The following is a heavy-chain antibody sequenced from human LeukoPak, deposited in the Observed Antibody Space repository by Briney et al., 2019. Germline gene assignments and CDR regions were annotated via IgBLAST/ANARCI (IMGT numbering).Heavy chain of an antibody. CDR2: IFSSGST. J-gene: IGHJ3*02. CDR1: GGSISNYY. D-gene: IGHD2-15*01. V-gene: IGHV4-59*08. Sequence: SETLSLTCTVSGGSISNYYWSWIRQPPGKGLEWIGYIFSSGSTNYNPSLQSRLTISLVTSTSQFSLRLRSVTAADTAAYYCARHLPRTDIGYAFDIWGQGTVVTVSS. CDR3: ARHLPRTDIGYAFDI.